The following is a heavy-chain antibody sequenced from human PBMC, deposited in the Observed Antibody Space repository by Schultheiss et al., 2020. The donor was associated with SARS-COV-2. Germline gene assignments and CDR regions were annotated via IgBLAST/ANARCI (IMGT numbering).Heavy chain of an antibody. Sequence: SQTLSLTCTVSGYSISSGYYWGWIRQHPGKGLEWIGYIYYSGSTYYNPSLKSRVTISVDTSKNQFSLKLSSVTAADTAVYYCASFTVTTGYWGRGTLVTVSS. V-gene: IGHV4-31*03. CDR2: IYYSGST. CDR3: ASFTVTTGY. D-gene: IGHD4-17*01. CDR1: GYSISSGYY. J-gene: IGHJ2*01.